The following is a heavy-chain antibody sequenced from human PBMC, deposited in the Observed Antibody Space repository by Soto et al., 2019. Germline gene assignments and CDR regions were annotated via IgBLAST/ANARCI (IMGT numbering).Heavy chain of an antibody. Sequence: GESLKISCAASGFTFSSYSMNWVRQAPGKGLEWVSSISSSSSYIYYADSVKGRFTISRDNAKNSLYLQVNSLRAEDTAVYYCASGGGITGDAFDIWGQGTMVTVSS. J-gene: IGHJ3*02. V-gene: IGHV3-21*01. CDR2: ISSSSSYI. D-gene: IGHD1-20*01. CDR3: ASGGGITGDAFDI. CDR1: GFTFSSYS.